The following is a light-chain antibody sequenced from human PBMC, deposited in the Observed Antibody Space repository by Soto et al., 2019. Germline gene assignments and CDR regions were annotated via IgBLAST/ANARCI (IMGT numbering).Light chain of an antibody. J-gene: IGKJ2*01. CDR1: QSISSW. CDR2: KAS. V-gene: IGKV1-5*03. CDR3: QQYTSYPYT. Sequence: DIQMTQSPSTLSASVGDRVTITCRASQSISSWLAWYQQKPGKAPKLLIYKASSLESGVPSRFSGSESGTEFTLTISCLQPDDFATYYCQQYTSYPYTFGQGTKLEIK.